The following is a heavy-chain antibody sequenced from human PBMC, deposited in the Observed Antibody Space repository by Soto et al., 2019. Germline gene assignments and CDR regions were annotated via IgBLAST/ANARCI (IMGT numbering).Heavy chain of an antibody. CDR1: GFTFSDYY. Sequence: GGSLRLSCAASGFTFSDYYMSWIRQAPGKGLEWVSYISSSGSTIYYADSVKGRFTISRDNAKNSLYLQMNSLRAEDTAIYYCAKHPGHNSLSGMDVWGQGTTVTVSS. CDR3: AKHPGHNSLSGMDV. D-gene: IGHD2-21*01. J-gene: IGHJ6*02. V-gene: IGHV3-11*01. CDR2: ISSSGSTI.